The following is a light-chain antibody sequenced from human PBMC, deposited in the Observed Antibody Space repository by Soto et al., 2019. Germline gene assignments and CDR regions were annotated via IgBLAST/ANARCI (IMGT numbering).Light chain of an antibody. V-gene: IGKV3-15*01. CDR1: QTISNN. J-gene: IGKJ4*01. Sequence: EIVMTQSPATLSVSPGERATLSCRASQTISNNLAWYQHKPGQAPRLLIYVASTRVTGIPARFSGSVSGTEFTLTISGLQSEDFAVYYCQQYNNWPPVTFGGGTKVEI. CDR2: VAS. CDR3: QQYNNWPPVT.